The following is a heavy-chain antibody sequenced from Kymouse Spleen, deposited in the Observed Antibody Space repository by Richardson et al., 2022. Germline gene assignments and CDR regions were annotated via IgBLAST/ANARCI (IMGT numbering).Heavy chain of an antibody. CDR2: ISWNSGSI. V-gene: IGHV3-9*01. CDR1: GFTFDDYA. CDR3: AKDMGGLFDY. D-gene: IGHD3-16*02. J-gene: IGHJ4*02. Sequence: EVQLVESGGGLVQPGRSLRLSCAASGFTFDDYAMHWVRQAPGKGLEWVSGISWNSGSIGYADSVKGRFTISRDNAKNSLYLQMNSLRAEDTALYYCAKDMGGLFDYWGQGTLVTVSS.